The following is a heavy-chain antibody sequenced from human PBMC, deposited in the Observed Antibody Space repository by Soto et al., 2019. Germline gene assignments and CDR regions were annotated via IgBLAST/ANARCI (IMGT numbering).Heavy chain of an antibody. CDR2: VYNSGST. J-gene: IGHJ6*03. V-gene: IGHV4-59*01. CDR3: AREMGYCTTTSCHAGPLYYYMDV. Sequence: QVQLQESGPGLVKPSETLSLTCTVSGGSISSYHWSWIRQPPGKGLEWIGEVYNSGSTNYNPSLKHRVTFSADTSKNHLSLSLSSVTAADTAVYFCAREMGYCTTTSCHAGPLYYYMDVWGKGTTVTVSS. D-gene: IGHD2-2*01. CDR1: GGSISSYH.